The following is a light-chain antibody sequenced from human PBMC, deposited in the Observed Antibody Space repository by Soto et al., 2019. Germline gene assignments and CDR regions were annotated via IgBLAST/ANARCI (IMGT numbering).Light chain of an antibody. V-gene: IGLV1-44*01. CDR1: SSNIGSNT. J-gene: IGLJ2*01. CDR3: AAWDDSLNQVV. CDR2: SNN. Sequence: QSVLTQPPSASGTPGQRVTISCSGSSSNIGSNTVNWYQHLPGTAPKLLIYSNNQRPSGVPDRFSGSKSGTSASLAISGLQSEDEADYYCAAWDDSLNQVVFGGGTKLTVL.